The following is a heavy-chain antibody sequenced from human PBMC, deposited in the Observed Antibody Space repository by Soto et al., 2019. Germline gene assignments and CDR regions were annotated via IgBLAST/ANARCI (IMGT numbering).Heavy chain of an antibody. V-gene: IGHV1-3*01. D-gene: IGHD3-3*01. CDR3: AREISRRAYFWSGFVLRWFDP. J-gene: IGHJ5*02. CDR1: GDPFTSYD. Sequence: ASVTFFCKASGDPFTSYDIHWVRPAPGKRLEWIGWINAGKGNTKSPHNFEGRVTITSDTXASTAYMGLSSLRSEDTAVYYCAREISRRAYFWSGFVLRWFDPRGQGSLVTVSS. CDR2: INAGKGNT.